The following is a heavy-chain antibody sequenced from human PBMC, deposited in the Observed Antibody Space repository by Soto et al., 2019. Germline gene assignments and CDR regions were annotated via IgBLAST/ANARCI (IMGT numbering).Heavy chain of an antibody. CDR3: ARTDYFDY. CDR1: GYSISSGFF. V-gene: IGHV4-38-2*01. J-gene: IGHJ4*02. Sequence: SETLSLTCAVSGYSISSGFFWGWIRQSPGGGLEWIGSIFHSGISYYNPSLKSRVTMSVDTSKNHFSLKLTSVTAADTAVYYCARTDYFDYWGQGTLVTVSS. CDR2: IFHSGIS.